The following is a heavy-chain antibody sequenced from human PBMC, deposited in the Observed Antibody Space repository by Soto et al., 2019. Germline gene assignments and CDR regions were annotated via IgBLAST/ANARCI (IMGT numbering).Heavy chain of an antibody. J-gene: IGHJ4*02. CDR1: GGSISTTTYY. CDR2: IYYSGTT. Sequence: QLQLQESGPGLVKPSETLSLTCTVSGGSISTTTYYWGWIRQPPGKGLEWIGSIYYSGTTYYNPSLRSRVTISVDTSKNQFSLKLTSVTAADTAVYYCARKVRIEGAGIEPYWGQGTLVTVSS. D-gene: IGHD6-13*01. CDR3: ARKVRIEGAGIEPY. V-gene: IGHV4-39*01.